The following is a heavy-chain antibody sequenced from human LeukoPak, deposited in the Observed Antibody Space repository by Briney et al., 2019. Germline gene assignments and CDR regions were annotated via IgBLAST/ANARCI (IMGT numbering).Heavy chain of an antibody. CDR3: ASNTAMVGY. V-gene: IGHV4-39*07. J-gene: IGHJ4*02. CDR1: GGSISSSYYY. D-gene: IGHD5-18*01. Sequence: SQTLSLTCTVSGGSISSSYYYWGWIRQPPGKGLEWIGSIYYSGSTYYNPSLKSRVTISVDTSKNQFSLKLSSVTAADTAVYYCASNTAMVGYWGQGTLVTVSS. CDR2: IYYSGST.